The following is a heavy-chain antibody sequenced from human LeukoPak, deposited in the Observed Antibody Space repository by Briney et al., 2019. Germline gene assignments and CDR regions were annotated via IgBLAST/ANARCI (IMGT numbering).Heavy chain of an antibody. CDR3: ARRTRNCTNGICYTSWFDP. V-gene: IGHV5-51*01. J-gene: IGHJ5*02. CDR1: GYTFHSYW. D-gene: IGHD2-8*01. Sequence: GESLQISCQGSGYTFHSYWIAWVRQIPGKGLEWMGIIYPGDSDTRYSPSFQGQVTISADKSISTAYLQWSSLKASDTAMYYCARRTRNCTNGICYTSWFDPWGQGTLVTVSS. CDR2: IYPGDSDT.